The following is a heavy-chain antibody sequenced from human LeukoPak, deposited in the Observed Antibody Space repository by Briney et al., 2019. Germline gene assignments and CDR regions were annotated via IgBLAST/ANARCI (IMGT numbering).Heavy chain of an antibody. CDR1: GGSFSGYY. CDR2: INHSGST. D-gene: IGHD5-12*01. J-gene: IGHJ2*01. Sequence: KPSETLSLTCAVYGGSFSGYYWSWIRQPPGKGLEWIGEINHSGSTNYNPSLKSRVTISVDTSKNQFSLKLSSVTAADTAVYYCARVGGRDGYKPTYWYFDLWGRGTLVTVSS. CDR3: ARVGGRDGYKPTYWYFDL. V-gene: IGHV4-34*01.